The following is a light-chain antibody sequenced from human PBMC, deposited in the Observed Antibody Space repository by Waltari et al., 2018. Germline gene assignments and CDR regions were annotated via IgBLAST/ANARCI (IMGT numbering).Light chain of an antibody. J-gene: IGKJ2*01. CDR3: QQRSNWPYT. CDR2: DAS. V-gene: IGKV3-11*01. Sequence: EIVLTQSPPTLSLSPGERATLSCRASQTVRTFLAWYQQKPGQAPRPLIFDASSRATGIPAKFRGSGSGTDFTLTVSNLEPEDFAVYYCQQRSNWPYTFGQGTRVDIK. CDR1: QTVRTF.